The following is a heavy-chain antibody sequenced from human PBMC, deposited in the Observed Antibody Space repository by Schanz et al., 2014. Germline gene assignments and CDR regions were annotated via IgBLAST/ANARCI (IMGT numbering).Heavy chain of an antibody. Sequence: QVPLVESGGGVVQPGRSLRLSCAGSGFSFSDYGMHWVRQAPGSGLEWVAVISYHGSERYYADSVKGRFTISRDNSKNTLYLQMNSLRTEDTAVYFCAKSYDSSGYSGFDYWGQGTLVTVSS. CDR1: GFSFSDYG. CDR3: AKSYDSSGYSGFDY. V-gene: IGHV3-30*18. CDR2: ISYHGSER. J-gene: IGHJ4*02. D-gene: IGHD3-22*01.